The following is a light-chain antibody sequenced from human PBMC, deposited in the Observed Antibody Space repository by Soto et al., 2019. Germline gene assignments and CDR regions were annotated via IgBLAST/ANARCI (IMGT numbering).Light chain of an antibody. CDR1: SSDVGGYNY. Sequence: QSALTQPPSASGSPGQSVTISCTGTSSDVGGYNYVSWYQHHPGKAPKLMIYEVNKRPSGVPDRFSGSKSGNTASLTVSGLQADDEADYYCNSYTGWIYVFGTGTKLTVL. CDR2: EVN. J-gene: IGLJ1*01. V-gene: IGLV2-8*01. CDR3: NSYTGWIYV.